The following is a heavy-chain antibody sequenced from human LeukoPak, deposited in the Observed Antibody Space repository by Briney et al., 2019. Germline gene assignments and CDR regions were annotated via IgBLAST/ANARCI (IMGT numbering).Heavy chain of an antibody. CDR3: ARVNRNDYDSSGYYSSYYYYYMDV. CDR1: GGSISSYY. V-gene: IGHV4-4*07. J-gene: IGHJ6*03. D-gene: IGHD3-22*01. Sequence: SETLSLTCTVSGGSISSYYWSWIRQPAGKGLEWSGRIYTSGSTNYNPSLKSRVTMSVDTSKNQFSLKLSSVTAADTAVYYCARVNRNDYDSSGYYSSYYYYYMDVWGKGTTVTVSS. CDR2: IYTSGST.